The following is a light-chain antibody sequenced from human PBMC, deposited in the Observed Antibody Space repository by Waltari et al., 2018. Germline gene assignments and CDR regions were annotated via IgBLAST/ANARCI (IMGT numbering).Light chain of an antibody. CDR3: QQYYNTPPT. CDR1: QSILFSSNNKNY. J-gene: IGKJ1*01. V-gene: IGKV4-1*01. CDR2: WAS. Sequence: DIVMTQSPDSLSVSLGERDTVNCKSSQSILFSSNNKNYLAWYQQKPGQPPKLLIYWASTRESGVPDRFSGSGSGTEFTLTISSLQAEDVALYYCQQYYNTPPTFGQGTKVEIK.